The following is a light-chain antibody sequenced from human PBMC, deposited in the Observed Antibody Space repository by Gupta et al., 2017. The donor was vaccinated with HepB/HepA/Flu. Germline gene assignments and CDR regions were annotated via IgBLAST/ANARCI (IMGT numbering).Light chain of an antibody. Sequence: EIVLTQSPGTLSLSPGERATLSCRASQSVSSSYLAWYQQKPGQAPRLLIYGASSRATGIPDRFSGSGYGTDFTLTISRREPEDFAVYYCQQYGSSPIFTFGPGTKVDIK. CDR1: QSVSSSY. CDR3: QQYGSSPIFT. V-gene: IGKV3-20*01. CDR2: GAS. J-gene: IGKJ3*01.